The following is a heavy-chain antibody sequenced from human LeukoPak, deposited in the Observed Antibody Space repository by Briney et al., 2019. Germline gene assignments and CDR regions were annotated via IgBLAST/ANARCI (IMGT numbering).Heavy chain of an antibody. J-gene: IGHJ4*02. CDR3: ARRQYYYDSSGSNFDY. CDR1: GYSLTSYW. V-gene: IGHV5-51*01. CDR2: IYPGDSDT. D-gene: IGHD3-22*01. Sequence: GESLKISCKGSGYSLTSYWIGWVRQMPGKGLEWMGIIYPGDSDTRYSPSFRGQVTISADKSISTAYLQWSSLKASDTAMYYCARRQYYYDSSGSNFDYWGQGTLVTVSS.